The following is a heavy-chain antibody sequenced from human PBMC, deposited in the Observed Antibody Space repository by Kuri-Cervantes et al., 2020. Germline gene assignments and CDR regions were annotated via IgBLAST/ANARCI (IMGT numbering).Heavy chain of an antibody. CDR1: GYTFTSYD. CDR2: INPNSGGT. CDR3: ARDRARFLEWLLSPYYYYGMDV. D-gene: IGHD3-3*01. J-gene: IGHJ6*02. Sequence: ASVKVSCKASGYTFTSYDINWVRQATGQGLEWMGWINPNSGGTNYAQKFQGRVTMTRDTSISTAYMELSRLRSDDTAVYYCARDRARFLEWLLSPYYYYGMDVWGQGTTVTVSS. V-gene: IGHV1-2*02.